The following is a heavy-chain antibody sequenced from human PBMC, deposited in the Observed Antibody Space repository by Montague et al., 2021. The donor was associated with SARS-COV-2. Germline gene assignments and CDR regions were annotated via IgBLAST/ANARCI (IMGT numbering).Heavy chain of an antibody. CDR3: AREYSAPRWFGEYNRYGMDV. V-gene: IGHV3-33*08. D-gene: IGHD3-10*01. J-gene: IGHJ6*02. CDR2: IWYDGSNQ. CDR1: GFTFSSYD. Sequence: SLRLSCSASGFTFSSYDMHWARQAPGKGLEWVAVIWYDGSNQYYXDSVKGRFTISRDNSKNTLYLQMNSLRAEDTAVYYCAREYSAPRWFGEYNRYGMDVWGQGTTVTVSS.